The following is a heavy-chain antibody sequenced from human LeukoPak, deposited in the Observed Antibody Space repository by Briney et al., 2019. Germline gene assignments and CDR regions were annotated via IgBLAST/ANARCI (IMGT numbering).Heavy chain of an antibody. CDR1: GGSFSGYY. CDR3: ARGKDFWSGYYGDY. CDR2: INHSGST. D-gene: IGHD3-3*01. V-gene: IGHV4-34*01. Sequence: SETLSLTCAVYGGSFSGYYWSWIRQPSGKGLEWIGEINHSGSTNYNPSLKSRVTISVDTSKNQFSLKLSSVTAADTAVYYCARGKDFWSGYYGDYWGQGTLVTVSS. J-gene: IGHJ4*02.